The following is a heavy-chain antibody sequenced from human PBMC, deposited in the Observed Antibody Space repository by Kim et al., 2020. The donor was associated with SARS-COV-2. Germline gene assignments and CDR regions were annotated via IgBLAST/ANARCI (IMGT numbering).Heavy chain of an antibody. V-gene: IGHV1-69*13. CDR3: ARYKTRCGWSFLMDY. J-gene: IGHJ4*02. CDR1: GGTFSSYA. CDR2: IIPIFGTA. D-gene: IGHD6-19*01. Sequence: SVKVSCKASGGTFSSYAISWVRQAPGQGLEWMGGIIPIFGTANYAQKFQGRVTITADESTRTAYMELSSLRSEDTAVYYCARYKTRCGWSFLMDYWGQGTLVTVSS.